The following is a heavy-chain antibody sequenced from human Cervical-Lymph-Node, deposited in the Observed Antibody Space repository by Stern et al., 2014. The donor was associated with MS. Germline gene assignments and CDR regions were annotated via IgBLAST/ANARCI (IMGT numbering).Heavy chain of an antibody. CDR1: GFTFSDHY. J-gene: IGHJ6*02. CDR3: ARGGSAYYYGMDV. CDR2: ISRPGDTI. V-gene: IGHV3-11*01. Sequence: MQLVESGGGLVKPGESLRLSCAASGFTFSDHYMSWVRQAPGKGLEWISYISRPGDTIYFADSVKGRFTISRDNVKNSLYLQINSLRAEDAALYYCARGGSAYYYGMDVWGQGTAVTVSS.